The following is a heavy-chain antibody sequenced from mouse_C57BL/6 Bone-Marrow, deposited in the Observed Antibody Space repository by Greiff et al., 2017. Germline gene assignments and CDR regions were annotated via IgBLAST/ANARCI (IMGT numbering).Heavy chain of an antibody. D-gene: IGHD2-5*01. CDR3: TTSYSNYGEYWYFDV. CDR2: IDPENGDT. V-gene: IGHV14-4*01. CDR1: GFNIKDDY. Sequence: VQLKQSGAELVRPGASVKLSCTASGFNIKDDYMHWVKQRPEQGLEGIGWIDPENGDTEYASKFQGKATITADTSSNTAYLQLSSLTSEDTAVYYCTTSYSNYGEYWYFDVWGTGTTVTVSS. J-gene: IGHJ1*03.